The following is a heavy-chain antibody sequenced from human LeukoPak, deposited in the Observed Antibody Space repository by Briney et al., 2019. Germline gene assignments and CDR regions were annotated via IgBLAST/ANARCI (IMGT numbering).Heavy chain of an antibody. D-gene: IGHD3-10*01. CDR2: ISSSGSTI. J-gene: IGHJ4*02. CDR3: ARELFDFDY. Sequence: GGSLRLSCAASGFTFSDFYMSWIRQAPGKGLEWASYISSSGSTIYYADSVKGRFTISRDNSKNTLYLQMNSLRAEDTAIYYCARELFDFDYWGQGTLVTVSS. V-gene: IGHV3-11*01. CDR1: GFTFSDFY.